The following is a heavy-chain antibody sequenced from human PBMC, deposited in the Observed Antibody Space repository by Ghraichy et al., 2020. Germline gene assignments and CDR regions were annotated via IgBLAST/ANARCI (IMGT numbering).Heavy chain of an antibody. Sequence: SVKVSCKASGGTFSSYAISWVRQAPGQGLEWMGGIIHIFGTANYAQKFQGRVTITADESTSTAYMELSSLRSEDTAVYYCARDKRMVRGHTQNWGQGTLVTVSS. CDR1: GGTFSSYA. J-gene: IGHJ4*02. CDR2: IIHIFGTA. V-gene: IGHV1-69*13. D-gene: IGHD3-10*01. CDR3: ARDKRMVRGHTQN.